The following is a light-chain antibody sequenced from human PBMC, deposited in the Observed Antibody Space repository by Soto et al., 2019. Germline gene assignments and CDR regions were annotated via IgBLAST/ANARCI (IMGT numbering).Light chain of an antibody. CDR3: QHYNSYSEA. J-gene: IGKJ1*01. CDR1: QTISSW. Sequence: DIQMTQFPSTLSGSVGDRVTITCRASQTISSWLGWYQQKPGKAPKLLIYKASTLKSGVPSRFSGSGSGTEFTLTISSLQPDDFATYYCQHYNSYSEAFGQGTKVDIK. V-gene: IGKV1-5*03. CDR2: KAS.